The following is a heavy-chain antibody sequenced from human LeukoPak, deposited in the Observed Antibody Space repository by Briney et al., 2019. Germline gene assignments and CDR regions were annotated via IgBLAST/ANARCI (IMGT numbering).Heavy chain of an antibody. CDR3: AKGPNHYDSSGADY. D-gene: IGHD3-22*01. Sequence: GGSLRLSCAASGFTFSSYAMSWVRQAPGKGLEWVSAISGSGGSTYYADSVKGRFTVSRDNSKNTLYLQMNSLRAEDTAVYYCAKGPNHYDSSGADYWGQGTLVTVSS. V-gene: IGHV3-23*01. J-gene: IGHJ4*02. CDR1: GFTFSSYA. CDR2: ISGSGGST.